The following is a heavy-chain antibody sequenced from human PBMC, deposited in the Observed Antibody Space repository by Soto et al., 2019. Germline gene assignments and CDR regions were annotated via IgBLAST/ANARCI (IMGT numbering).Heavy chain of an antibody. CDR1: GGSIISYY. D-gene: IGHD3-10*01. CDR3: LRQGFGALHGIVAV. V-gene: IGHV4-59*08. J-gene: IGHJ6*02. Sequence: QVPLQESGPGLVKPSETLSLSCTVSGGSIISYYWSWIRQPPGKGLEWIGYVHDSWGSHYNPSLKTRVAISLDTSTSQFSLKLTSVPATDTAVYYCLRQGFGALHGIVAVWGQGTTVTVSS. CDR2: VHDSWGS.